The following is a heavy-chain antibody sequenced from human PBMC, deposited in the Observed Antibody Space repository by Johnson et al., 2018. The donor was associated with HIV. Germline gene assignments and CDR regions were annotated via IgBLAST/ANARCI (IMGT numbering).Heavy chain of an antibody. Sequence: VQLMESGGGLVQPGRSLRLSCAASGFTVSSNYMSWVRQAPGKGLEWVSVIYSGGSTYYADSVKGRLTIARDNSKNTLYLQMNSLRAEDKAVYYCARDGGEWLLSTAFDIWGQGTMVTVSS. V-gene: IGHV3-66*01. D-gene: IGHD3-3*01. CDR3: ARDGGEWLLSTAFDI. CDR2: IYSGGST. CDR1: GFTVSSNY. J-gene: IGHJ3*02.